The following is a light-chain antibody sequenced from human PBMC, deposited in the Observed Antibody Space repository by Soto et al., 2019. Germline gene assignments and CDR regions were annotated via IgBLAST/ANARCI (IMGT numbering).Light chain of an antibody. CDR2: GAS. V-gene: IGKV3-20*01. CDR1: QSIATSQ. CDR3: QQFADSPRT. Sequence: EIVLTQSPGTLSLSPAERTTLFCRASQSIATSQLAWYQQKPGQAPSLLIGASTRATGITDRFSDSGSGTDFPLTISRLEPEDFAVYYCQQFADSPRTVGQGTKVDIK. J-gene: IGKJ1*01.